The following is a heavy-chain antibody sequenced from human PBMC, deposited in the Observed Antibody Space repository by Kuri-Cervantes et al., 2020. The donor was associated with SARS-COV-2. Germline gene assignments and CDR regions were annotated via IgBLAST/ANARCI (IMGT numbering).Heavy chain of an antibody. D-gene: IGHD6-19*01. Sequence: SETLSLTCTVSGGSISSSSYYWGWIRQPPGKGLEWIGSIYYSGSTYYNPSLKSRVTISVDTSKNQFSLKLSSVTAADTAVYYCAGSSGWYTYYYYGMDVWDQGTTVTVSS. V-gene: IGHV4-39*01. J-gene: IGHJ6*02. CDR2: IYYSGST. CDR1: GGSISSSSYY. CDR3: AGSSGWYTYYYYGMDV.